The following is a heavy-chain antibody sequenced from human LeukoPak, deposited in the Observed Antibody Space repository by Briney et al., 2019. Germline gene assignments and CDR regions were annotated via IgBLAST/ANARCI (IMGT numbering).Heavy chain of an antibody. CDR3: ARDLGYCTNGVCYDLYY. D-gene: IGHD2-8*01. CDR1: EYTFTSYY. Sequence: ASVKVSCKASEYTFTSYYMHWVRQAPGQGLEGLGITNPSGGSTSYAQKFQGRVTMTRDTSTSTVYMELSSLRSEDTAVYYCARDLGYCTNGVCYDLYYWGQGTLVTVSS. CDR2: TNPSGGST. V-gene: IGHV1-46*01. J-gene: IGHJ4*02.